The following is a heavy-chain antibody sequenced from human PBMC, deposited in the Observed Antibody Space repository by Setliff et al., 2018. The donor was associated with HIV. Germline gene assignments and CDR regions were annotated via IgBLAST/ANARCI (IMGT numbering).Heavy chain of an antibody. CDR3: ARGWQLELPGTYYYYMDV. Sequence: SETLSLTCAVYGGSFSGYYWSWIRQPPGKGLEWIGEINHSGSTNYNPSLKARVTISVDTSRNQFSLKLSSVTAADTAVYYCARGWQLELPGTYYYYMDVWGKGTTVTVSS. CDR2: INHSGST. D-gene: IGHD1-7*01. CDR1: GGSFSGYY. V-gene: IGHV4-34*01. J-gene: IGHJ6*03.